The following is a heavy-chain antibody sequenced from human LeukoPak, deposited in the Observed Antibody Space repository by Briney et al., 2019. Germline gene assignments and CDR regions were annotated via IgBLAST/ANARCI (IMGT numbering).Heavy chain of an antibody. CDR1: GFTLSSYW. CDR2: IKPDGSDK. J-gene: IGHJ4*02. D-gene: IGHD2-15*01. CDR3: ARGSVVAANFDF. V-gene: IGHV3-7*01. Sequence: GGSLRLSCAASGFTLSSYWMSWVRQAPEKGLEWVANIKPDGSDKDYVDSVKGRFTITRDNAKNSLYLQMNSLRAEDTAVYYCARGSVVAANFDFWGQGTLITVSS.